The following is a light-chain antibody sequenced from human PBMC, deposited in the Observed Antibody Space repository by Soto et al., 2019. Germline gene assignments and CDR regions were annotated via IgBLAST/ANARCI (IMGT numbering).Light chain of an antibody. V-gene: IGKV1-39*01. CDR3: QQCYSSPRT. CDR2: AAS. Sequence: DIQMTQSPSTLSASVGDRVTITCRASQSISTYLNWYQQKLGRAPTLLIYAASSLQSGVPSRFSGGGSGTDFTLTISRLQPEDFAMYFCQQCYSSPRTFGQGTKVEIK. CDR1: QSISTY. J-gene: IGKJ1*01.